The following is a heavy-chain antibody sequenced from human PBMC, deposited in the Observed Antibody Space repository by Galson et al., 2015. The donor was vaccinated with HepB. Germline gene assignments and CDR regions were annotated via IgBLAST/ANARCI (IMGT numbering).Heavy chain of an antibody. CDR1: GFTLSDYY. CDR3: ARVIIVAGLDI. J-gene: IGHJ3*02. D-gene: IGHD3-22*01. V-gene: IGHV3-11*05. CDR2: ISSSSSYT. Sequence: SLRLSCAASGFTLSDYYMSWIRQAPGKGLEWVSYISSSSSYTNYADSVKGRFTISRDNAKNSLYLQMNSLRAEDTAVYYCARVIIVAGLDIWGQGTMVTVSS.